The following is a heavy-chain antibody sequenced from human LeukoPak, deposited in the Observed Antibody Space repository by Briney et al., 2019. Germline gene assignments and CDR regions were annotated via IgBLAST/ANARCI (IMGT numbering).Heavy chain of an antibody. Sequence: PSETLSLTCTVSGFSISSYYWSWVRQPPGKGLEWIAYIHFSGDTNYNPSCKSRLTTSVDTSKNLFSLNLNSVTAADPAVYYCVRDRWLDYWGQGIQVTVSS. CDR1: GFSISSYY. J-gene: IGHJ4*02. V-gene: IGHV4-59*01. D-gene: IGHD3-10*01. CDR3: VRDRWLDY. CDR2: IHFSGDT.